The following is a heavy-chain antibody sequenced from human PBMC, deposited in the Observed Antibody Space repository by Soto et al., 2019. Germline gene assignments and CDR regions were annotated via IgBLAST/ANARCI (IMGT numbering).Heavy chain of an antibody. V-gene: IGHV1-69*01. CDR3: ARSQGSSTSLEIYYYYYYGMDV. Sequence: QVQLVQPGAEVKKPGSSVKVSCKASGGTFGSYAISWVRQAPGQGLEWMGGIIPITATANYAQKFQGRVTITADESTSTASMQLSSLRSEDTAVYYCARSQGSSTSLEIYYYYYYGMDVWGQGTTVTVSS. J-gene: IGHJ6*02. D-gene: IGHD2-2*01. CDR1: GGTFGSYA. CDR2: IIPITATA.